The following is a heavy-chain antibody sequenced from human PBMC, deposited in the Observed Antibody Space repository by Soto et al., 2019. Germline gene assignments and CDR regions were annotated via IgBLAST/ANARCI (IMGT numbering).Heavy chain of an antibody. D-gene: IGHD6-13*01. Sequence: SLPCAVYGGSFSGYYWSWIRQPPGKGLEWIGEINHSGSTNYNPSLKSRVTISVDTSKNQFSLKLSSVTAADTAVYYCASGNPYSSSWYVRNWFDPWGQGTMVTVSS. CDR3: ASGNPYSSSWYVRNWFDP. CDR2: INHSGST. V-gene: IGHV4-34*01. CDR1: GGSFSGYY. J-gene: IGHJ5*02.